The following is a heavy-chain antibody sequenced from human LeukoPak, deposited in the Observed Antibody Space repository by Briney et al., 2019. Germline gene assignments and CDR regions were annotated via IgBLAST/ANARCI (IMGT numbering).Heavy chain of an antibody. V-gene: IGHV3-30*04. D-gene: IGHD3-22*01. CDR3: AKAGIGSSGYLNFDY. CDR1: GFTFSSYA. Sequence: PGGSLRLSCAASGFTFSSYAMHWVRQAPGKGLEWVAVISYDGSNKYYADSVKGRFTISRDNSKNTLYLQMNSLRAEDTAVYYCAKAGIGSSGYLNFDYWGQGTLVTVSS. CDR2: ISYDGSNK. J-gene: IGHJ4*02.